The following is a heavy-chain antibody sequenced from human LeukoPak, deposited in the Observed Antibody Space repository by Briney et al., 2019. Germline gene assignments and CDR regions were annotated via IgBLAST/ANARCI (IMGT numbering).Heavy chain of an antibody. CDR1: GDSVSSNSVI. CDR3: ARDLHGSRGEFDY. Sequence: SQTLSLTCDISGDSVSSNSVIWNWIRQSPSRGLEWLGRTYYKSKWYNDYATSEQSRITINSDTSRNQFSLQLNSVTPEDTAVYYCARDLHGSRGEFDYWGQGTLVTVSS. V-gene: IGHV6-1*01. J-gene: IGHJ4*02. CDR2: TYYKSKWYN. D-gene: IGHD3-10*01.